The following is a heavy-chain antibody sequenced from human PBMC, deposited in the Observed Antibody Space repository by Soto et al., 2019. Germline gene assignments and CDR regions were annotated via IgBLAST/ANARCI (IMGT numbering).Heavy chain of an antibody. CDR1: GGSISSGGYY. J-gene: IGHJ4*02. CDR2: IYYSGST. Sequence: TSETLSLTCTVSGGSISSGGYYWSWIRQHPGKGLEWIGYIYYSGSTYNNPSLKSRVTISVDTSKNQFSLKLSSVTAADTAVYYCAREGPSSGYYPDWGQGTLVTVSS. D-gene: IGHD3-22*01. CDR3: AREGPSSGYYPD. V-gene: IGHV4-31*03.